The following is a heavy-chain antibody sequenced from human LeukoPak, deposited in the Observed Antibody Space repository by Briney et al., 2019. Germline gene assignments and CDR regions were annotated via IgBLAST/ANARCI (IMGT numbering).Heavy chain of an antibody. D-gene: IGHD2-2*01. Sequence: ASVKVSCKASGYTFTGYYMHWVRQAPGQGLGWMGWINPNSGGTNYAQKFQGWVTMTRDTSISTAYMELSRLRSDDTAVYYCARQGCSSTSCYFFDYWGQGTLVTVSS. CDR2: INPNSGGT. CDR3: ARQGCSSTSCYFFDY. V-gene: IGHV1-2*04. J-gene: IGHJ4*02. CDR1: GYTFTGYY.